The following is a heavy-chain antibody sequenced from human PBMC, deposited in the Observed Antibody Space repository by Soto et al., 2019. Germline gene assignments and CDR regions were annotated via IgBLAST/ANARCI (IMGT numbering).Heavy chain of an antibody. CDR2: IYYSGST. CDR1: GGSISSGGYY. V-gene: IGHV4-31*02. Sequence: TLSLPLTVSGGSISSGGYYWSWILQHPGKGLEWIGYIYYSGSTYYNPSLKSRVTISVDTSKNQFSLKLSSVTAADTAVYYCARDSRLRSALDSWGQGTLVTVSS. D-gene: IGHD4-17*01. CDR3: ARDSRLRSALDS. J-gene: IGHJ4*02.